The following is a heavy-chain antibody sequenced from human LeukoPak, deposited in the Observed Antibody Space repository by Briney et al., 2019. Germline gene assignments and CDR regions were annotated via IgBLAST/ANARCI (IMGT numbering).Heavy chain of an antibody. CDR2: ISASGGST. CDR3: AKKVGGYYSFDY. Sequence: GGSLTLSCAASGFTFNNYGLSWVRQAPGKGLEWVSTISASGGSTYYADSVKGRFTISRDNSKNTLYLQMNSLRAEDTAVYYCAKKVGGYYSFDYWGQGTPVTVSS. D-gene: IGHD3-22*01. J-gene: IGHJ4*02. V-gene: IGHV3-23*01. CDR1: GFTFNNYG.